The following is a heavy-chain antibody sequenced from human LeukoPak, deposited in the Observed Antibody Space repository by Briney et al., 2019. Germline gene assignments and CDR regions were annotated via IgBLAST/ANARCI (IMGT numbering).Heavy chain of an antibody. CDR2: IRSKAYGGTR. CDR3: TGRTTVTTEIDY. V-gene: IGHV3-49*04. J-gene: IGHJ4*02. CDR1: GFTFGDYA. Sequence: GGSLRLSCTASGFTFGDYAMSCVRQAPGKGLEWVGLIRSKAYGGTREYAASVKGRFSISRDDSKSIAYQQMNSLKTEDTAVYYCTGRTTVTTEIDYWGQGTLVTVSS. D-gene: IGHD4-17*01.